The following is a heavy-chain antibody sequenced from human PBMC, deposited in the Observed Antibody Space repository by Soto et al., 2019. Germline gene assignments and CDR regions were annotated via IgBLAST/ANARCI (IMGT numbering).Heavy chain of an antibody. Sequence: GGSLRLSCAASGFTFSSYWMSWVRQAPGKGLEWVANIKQDGSEKYYVDSVKGRFTISRDNAKNSLYLQMNSLRAEDTAVYYCARDKAATYYYYGMDVWGQGTTVTVSS. CDR2: IKQDGSEK. J-gene: IGHJ6*02. CDR1: GFTFSSYW. D-gene: IGHD2-15*01. V-gene: IGHV3-7*01. CDR3: ARDKAATYYYYGMDV.